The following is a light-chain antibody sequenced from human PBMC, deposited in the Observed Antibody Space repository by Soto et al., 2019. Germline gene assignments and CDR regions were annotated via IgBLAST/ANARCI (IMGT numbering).Light chain of an antibody. CDR3: QPYNNWPLT. V-gene: IGLV2-14*03. J-gene: IGLJ2*01. CDR1: SSDVGAYTS. CDR2: DTS. Sequence: QSVLTQPASVSGSPGQSITISCTGTSSDVGAYTSVSWYQHHPGKAPKVMIYDTSTRATGVPARFSGSRSGPEFTLTINSLQSEDFAIYYCQPYNNWPLTFGGGTK.